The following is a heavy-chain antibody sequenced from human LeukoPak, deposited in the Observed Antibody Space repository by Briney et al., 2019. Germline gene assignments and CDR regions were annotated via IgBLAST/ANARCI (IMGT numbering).Heavy chain of an antibody. CDR3: AVLWFGESSTYYYYYGMDV. D-gene: IGHD3-10*01. CDR2: IIPILGIA. V-gene: IGHV1-69*02. J-gene: IGHJ6*02. Sequence: GASVKVSCKASGGTFSSYTMSLVRQAPGQGLEWMGSIIPILGIANYAQKLQGRVTITADKSTSTAYMELSSLRSEDTAVYSCAVLWFGESSTYYYYYGMDVWGQGTTVTVSS. CDR1: GGTFSSYT.